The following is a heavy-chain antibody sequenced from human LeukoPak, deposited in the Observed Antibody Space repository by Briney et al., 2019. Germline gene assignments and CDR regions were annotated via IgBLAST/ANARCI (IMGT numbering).Heavy chain of an antibody. CDR1: GGSLNSGSSY. D-gene: IGHD3-9*01. J-gene: IGHJ6*03. Sequence: SETLSLTCTVSGGSLNSGSSYWNWFRQPAGTGLEWIGHIYAGGFTNYNPSLKSRITISLDTSKNQFSLKLRSVTAADTAVYYCARDQGPYYDILTGSGYMDVWGKGTTVTISS. CDR2: IYAGGFT. CDR3: ARDQGPYYDILTGSGYMDV. V-gene: IGHV4-61*09.